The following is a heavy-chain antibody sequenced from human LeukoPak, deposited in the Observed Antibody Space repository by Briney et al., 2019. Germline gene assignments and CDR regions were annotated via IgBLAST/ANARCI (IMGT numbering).Heavy chain of an antibody. CDR1: GYTFTGYY. CDR2: ISPNSGGT. CDR3: ARARTMVRGVTSPMDV. D-gene: IGHD3-10*01. J-gene: IGHJ6*03. Sequence: AASVKVSCKASGYTFTGYYMHWVRQAPGQGLEWMGWISPNSGGTNYAQKFQGRVTMTRDTSISTAYMELSRLRSDDTAVYYCARARTMVRGVTSPMDVWGKGTTVTISS. V-gene: IGHV1-2*02.